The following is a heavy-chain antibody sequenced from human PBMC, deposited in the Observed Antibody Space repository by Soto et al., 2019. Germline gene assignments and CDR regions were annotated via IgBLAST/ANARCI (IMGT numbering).Heavy chain of an antibody. V-gene: IGHV3-23*01. J-gene: IGHJ6*02. CDR3: AKTRGAMIYAISVYGMDV. D-gene: IGHD2-8*01. CDR2: ISGSADNT. Sequence: EVQLLESGGGFIHPGGSLRLSCAASGFSFSSFAMNWVRQAPGKGLEWVSIISGSADNTFYADSVKGRLTISRDNSKSTLYLQINSLRAEDTAVYYCAKTRGAMIYAISVYGMDVWGQGTTVTVSS. CDR1: GFSFSSFA.